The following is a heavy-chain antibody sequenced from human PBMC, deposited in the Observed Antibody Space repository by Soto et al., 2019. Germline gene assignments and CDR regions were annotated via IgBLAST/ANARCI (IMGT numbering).Heavy chain of an antibody. CDR2: INAGNGNT. J-gene: IGHJ3*02. CDR1: GYTFTSYA. V-gene: IGHV1-3*01. Sequence: ASVKVSCKXSGYTFTSYAMHWVRQAPGQRLEWMGWINAGNGNTKYSQKFQGRVTITRDTSASTAYMELSSLRSEDTAVYYCARVGYYYDSSGYYLFSLVPSDDAFDIWGQGTMVTVSS. D-gene: IGHD3-22*01. CDR3: ARVGYYYDSSGYYLFSLVPSDDAFDI.